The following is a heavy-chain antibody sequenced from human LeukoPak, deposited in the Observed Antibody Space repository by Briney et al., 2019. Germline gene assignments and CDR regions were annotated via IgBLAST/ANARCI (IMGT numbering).Heavy chain of an antibody. Sequence: GGSLRLSCAASGFTFSSYSMNWVRQAPGKGLEWVSSISSSSSYIYYADSVKGRFTISRDNAKNSLYLQMNSLRAEDTAVYYCASHGPSHHPSYDPYFDYWGQGTLVTVSS. CDR1: GFTFSSYS. CDR2: ISSSSSYI. D-gene: IGHD3-22*01. V-gene: IGHV3-21*01. J-gene: IGHJ4*02. CDR3: ASHGPSHHPSYDPYFDY.